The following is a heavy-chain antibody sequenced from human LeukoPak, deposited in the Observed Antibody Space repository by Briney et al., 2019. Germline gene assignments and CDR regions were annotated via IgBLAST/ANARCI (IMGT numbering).Heavy chain of an antibody. CDR2: INDSGST. CDR1: GGSFSVYY. J-gene: IGHJ4*02. Sequence: SETLSLTCAVYGGSFSVYYWNWIRQSPGKGLEWIGEINDSGSTNNNTSLKSRAAISVDTSKNQTSLRLTSVTAADTAIFYCARCLPGGGLVDYWGQGNLATVSS. CDR3: ARCLPGGGLVDY. D-gene: IGHD3-16*01. V-gene: IGHV4-34*04.